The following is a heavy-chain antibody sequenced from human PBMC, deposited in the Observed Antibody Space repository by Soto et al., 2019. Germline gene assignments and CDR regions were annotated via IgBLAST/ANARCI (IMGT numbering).Heavy chain of an antibody. CDR2: IWYDGSDK. D-gene: IGHD3-22*01. J-gene: IGHJ4*02. CDR1: GFTFNNNA. Sequence: QVQLVESGGGVVQPGRSLRLSCAASGFTFNNNAMHWARQAPGKGLEWVAVIWYDGSDKYYTDSVKGRFTISRDNSKNSLYVQTNSLRAEDTAVYYYAKDDSRHGSPWGYFDHWGQGTLVTVSS. V-gene: IGHV3-33*06. CDR3: AKDDSRHGSPWGYFDH.